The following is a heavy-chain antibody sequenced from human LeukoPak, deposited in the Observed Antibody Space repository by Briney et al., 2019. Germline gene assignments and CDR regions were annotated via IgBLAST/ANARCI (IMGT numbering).Heavy chain of an antibody. CDR2: INHSGST. Sequence: SETLSLTCAVYGGSFSGYYWSWIRQPPGKGLEWIGEINHSGSTNYNPSPKSRVTISVDTSKNQFSLKLSSVTAADTAVYYCARGGFSYGDYAYNWFDPWGQGTLVTVSS. CDR3: ARGGFSYGDYAYNWFDP. V-gene: IGHV4-34*01. CDR1: GGSFSGYY. J-gene: IGHJ5*02. D-gene: IGHD4-17*01.